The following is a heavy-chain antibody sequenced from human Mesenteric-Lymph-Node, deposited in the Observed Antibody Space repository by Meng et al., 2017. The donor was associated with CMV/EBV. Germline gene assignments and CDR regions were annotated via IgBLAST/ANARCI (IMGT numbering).Heavy chain of an antibody. CDR2: MNPNSGNT. J-gene: IGHJ6*02. CDR1: GYTFTSYD. Sequence: ASVKVSCKASGYTFTSYDINWVRQATGQGLEWMGWMNPNSGNTGYAQKFQGRVTITRNTSISTAYMELSSLRSEDTAVYYCARAPPGYGSYYYGMDVWGQGTTVTVSS. CDR3: ARAPPGYGSYYYGMDV. V-gene: IGHV1-8*03. D-gene: IGHD6-13*01.